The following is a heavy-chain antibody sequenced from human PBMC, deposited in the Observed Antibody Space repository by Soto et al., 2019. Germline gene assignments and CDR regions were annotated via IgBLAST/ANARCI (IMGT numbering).Heavy chain of an antibody. J-gene: IGHJ4*02. Sequence: QVQLVESGGGVVQPGRSLRLSCEASGFTFSSYGMHWVRQAPGKGLEWVAVISYDGSNKYYADSVKGRFTISRDNSKNTLYLQMNSLRAEDTAVYYCAPAYGAFDYWGQGTLVTVSS. D-gene: IGHD4-17*01. CDR1: GFTFSSYG. CDR3: APAYGAFDY. CDR2: ISYDGSNK. V-gene: IGHV3-30*03.